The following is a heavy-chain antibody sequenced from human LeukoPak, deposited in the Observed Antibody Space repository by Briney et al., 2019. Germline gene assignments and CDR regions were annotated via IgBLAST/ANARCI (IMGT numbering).Heavy chain of an antibody. CDR2: IDNSGNT. V-gene: IGHV4-59*01. CDR3: ERGRITIFGVVIPHFDN. J-gene: IGHJ4*02. Sequence: SETLSLTCTVSGGSISSYYWSWIRQPPGKGLEWIGYIDNSGNTNSNPSLKSRVTMSVDTSKNQFSLKLSSVIAADPAVYYCERGRITIFGVVIPHFDNWGQGTLVTVSS. D-gene: IGHD3-3*01. CDR1: GGSISSYY.